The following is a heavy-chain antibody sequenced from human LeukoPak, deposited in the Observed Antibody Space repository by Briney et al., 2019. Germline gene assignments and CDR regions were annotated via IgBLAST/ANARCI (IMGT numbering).Heavy chain of an antibody. J-gene: IGHJ3*02. D-gene: IGHD3-22*01. CDR1: GYSFDRYG. V-gene: IGHV1-18*01. CDR2: IGAFNGNT. CDR3: AKDFFSYDGSENHLEDIFDI. Sequence: ASVKISCKASGYSFDRYGISWVRQAPGQGLEWLGWIGAFNGNTNYAQNLQGRVTMTADTSTTTAYMELRSLSSDYTAVYYCAKDFFSYDGSENHLEDIFDIGGKGKMVPFSS.